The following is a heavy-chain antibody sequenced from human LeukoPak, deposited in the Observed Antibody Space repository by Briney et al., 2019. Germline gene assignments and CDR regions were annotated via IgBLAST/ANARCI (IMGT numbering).Heavy chain of an antibody. Sequence: ASVKVSCEASGYTFTGYYMHWVRQAPGQGLEWMGWINPNSGGTNYAQKFQGRVTMTRDTSISTAYMELSRLRSDDTAVYYCARGGDYYDSSGYYRTWGQGTLVTVSS. J-gene: IGHJ5*02. D-gene: IGHD3-22*01. CDR1: GYTFTGYY. CDR2: INPNSGGT. V-gene: IGHV1-2*02. CDR3: ARGGDYYDSSGYYRT.